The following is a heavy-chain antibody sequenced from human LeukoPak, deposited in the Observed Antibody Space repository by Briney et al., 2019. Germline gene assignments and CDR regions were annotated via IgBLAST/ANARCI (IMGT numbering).Heavy chain of an antibody. J-gene: IGHJ6*03. Sequence: GGSLRLSCAASGFTFSSYSMNWVRQAPGKRLEWVSYISSSSSTIYYADSVKGRFTISRDNAKNSLYLQMNSLRAEDTAVYYCARDRLTLIAAAGTPDYYYYMDVWGKGTTVTVSS. CDR1: GFTFSSYS. CDR2: ISSSSSTI. D-gene: IGHD6-13*01. CDR3: ARDRLTLIAAAGTPDYYYYMDV. V-gene: IGHV3-48*01.